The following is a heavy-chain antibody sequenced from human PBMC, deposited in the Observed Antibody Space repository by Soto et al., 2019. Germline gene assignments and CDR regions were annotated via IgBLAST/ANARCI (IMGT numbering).Heavy chain of an antibody. CDR2: INHSGST. J-gene: IGHJ3*02. D-gene: IGHD3-9*01. V-gene: IGHV4-34*01. CDR3: ARGKYYDILTGPTGGAFDI. Sequence: SETLSLTCAVYGGSFSGYYWSWIRQPPGKGLEWIGEINHSGSTNYNPSLKSRVTISVDTSKNQFSLKLSSVTAADTAVYYCARGKYYDILTGPTGGAFDIWGQGTMVTVSS. CDR1: GGSFSGYY.